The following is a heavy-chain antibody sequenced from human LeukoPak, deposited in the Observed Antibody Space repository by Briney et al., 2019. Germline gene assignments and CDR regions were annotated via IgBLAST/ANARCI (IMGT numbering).Heavy chain of an antibody. J-gene: IGHJ5*02. CDR2: IYYSGST. D-gene: IGHD2-15*01. V-gene: IGHV4-59*01. CDR3: ARGYCSGGSCPNWFDP. CDR1: GXSISSYY. Sequence: SETLSLTCTVSGXSISSYYWSWIRQPPGKGLEWIGYIYYSGSTNYNPSLKSRVTISVDTSKNQFSLKLSSVTAADTAVYYCARGYCSGGSCPNWFDPWGQGTLVTVSS.